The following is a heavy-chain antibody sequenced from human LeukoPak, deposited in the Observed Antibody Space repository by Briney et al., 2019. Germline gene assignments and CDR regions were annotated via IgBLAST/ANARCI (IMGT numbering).Heavy chain of an antibody. D-gene: IGHD2-2*01. CDR3: ARGYCSSTSCYFDY. V-gene: IGHV3-66*01. CDR2: IYSGDTT. Sequence: GGSLRLSCAASGFTVSTNYMSWVRQAPGKGLEWVSVIYSGDTTFYADSVRGKFTISRDNSKNTLYLQMNSLKAEDTAVYYCARGYCSSTSCYFDYWGQGTLVTVSS. J-gene: IGHJ4*02. CDR1: GFTVSTNY.